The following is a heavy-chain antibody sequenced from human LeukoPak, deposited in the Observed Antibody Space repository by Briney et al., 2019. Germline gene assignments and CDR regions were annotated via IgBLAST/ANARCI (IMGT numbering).Heavy chain of an antibody. CDR2: ISNSGSTI. CDR3: ARDNPEFFCGGDCSGS. V-gene: IGHV3-11*04. D-gene: IGHD2-21*02. Sequence: PGGPLRLSCAASGFPFSDYFMSWIRQAPGKGLEWVSYISNSGSTIYYADSVKGRFTISRDNAENSLYLQMNSLRAEDTAVYYCARDNPEFFCGGDCSGSWGQGTMVTVSS. CDR1: GFPFSDYF. J-gene: IGHJ3*01.